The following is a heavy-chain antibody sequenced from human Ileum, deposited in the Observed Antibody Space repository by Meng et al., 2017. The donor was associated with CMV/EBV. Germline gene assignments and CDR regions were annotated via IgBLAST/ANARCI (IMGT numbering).Heavy chain of an antibody. CDR3: VRQVVAASFDY. D-gene: IGHD2-15*01. Sequence: VEPHAWRAGLVKTPHTPSPTSSVSGGINTSGYDYWSSIRQPPGRGLEWIGYIYYSGSPYNKPSLKRRVTTSLDTSKNQFSLNLRSVTANDWAVYYCVRQVVAASFDYWGQGALVTVSS. J-gene: IGHJ4*02. V-gene: IGHV4-30-4*08. CDR1: GGINTSGYDY. CDR2: IYYSGSP.